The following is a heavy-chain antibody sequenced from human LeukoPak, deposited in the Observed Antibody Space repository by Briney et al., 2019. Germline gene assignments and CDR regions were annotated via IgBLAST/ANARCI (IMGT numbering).Heavy chain of an antibody. CDR1: GYTFTSYY. J-gene: IGHJ4*02. V-gene: IGHV1-46*01. D-gene: IGHD3-10*01. CDR3: ARALVSMVRGDDAAWDY. Sequence: EASVKVSCKASGYTFTSYYMHWVRQAPGQGLEWMGIINPSGGSTSYAQKFQGRVTMTRDTSTSTVYMELSSLRSEDTAVYYCARALVSMVRGDDAAWDYWGQGTLVTVSP. CDR2: INPSGGST.